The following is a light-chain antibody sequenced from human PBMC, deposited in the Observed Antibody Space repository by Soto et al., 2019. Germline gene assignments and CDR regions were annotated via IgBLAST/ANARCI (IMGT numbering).Light chain of an antibody. CDR2: LNSDGSH. V-gene: IGLV4-69*01. CDR1: SGHSSYA. CDR3: QTSGNGLHVV. Sequence: QAVVAQSPSASASLGASVKLTCTLSSGHSSYAIAWHQQQPAKGPRYLMTLNSDGSHSKGDGIPARFSGSSSGSERYLTISSLQSQDEAVYYCQTSGNGLHVVFGGGINLTV. J-gene: IGLJ2*01.